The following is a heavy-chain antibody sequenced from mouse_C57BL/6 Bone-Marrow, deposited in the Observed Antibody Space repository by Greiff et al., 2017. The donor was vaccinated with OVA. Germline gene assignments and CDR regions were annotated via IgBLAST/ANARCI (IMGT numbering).Heavy chain of an antibody. J-gene: IGHJ2*01. CDR2: IYPGSGNT. Sequence: VHLVESGAELVRPGASVKLSCKASGYTFTDYYINWVKQRPGQGLEWIARIYPGSGNTYYNEKFKGKATLTAEKSSSTAYMQLSSLTSEDSAVYFCARGGSSPDYWGQGTTLTVSS. CDR1: GYTFTDYY. V-gene: IGHV1-76*01. CDR3: ARGGSSPDY. D-gene: IGHD1-1*01.